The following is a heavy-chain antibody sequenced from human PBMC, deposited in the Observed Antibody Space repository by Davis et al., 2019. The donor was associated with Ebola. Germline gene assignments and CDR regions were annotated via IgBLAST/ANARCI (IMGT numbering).Heavy chain of an antibody. CDR3: ARGAYSSGWYGGDY. CDR2: IYYSGST. Sequence: PSETLSLTCTVSGGSISSYYWSWIRQPPGKGLEWIGYIYYSGSTNYNPSLKSRVTISVDTSKNQFSLKLSSVTAADTAVYYCARGAYSSGWYGGDYWGQGTLVTVSS. D-gene: IGHD6-19*01. CDR1: GGSISSYY. V-gene: IGHV4-59*01. J-gene: IGHJ4*02.